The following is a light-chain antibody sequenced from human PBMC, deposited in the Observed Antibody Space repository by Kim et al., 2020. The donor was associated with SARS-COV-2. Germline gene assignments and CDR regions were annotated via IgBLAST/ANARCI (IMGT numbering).Light chain of an antibody. Sequence: SPGERATLSCRASQSVGADYVAWYQQKPGQAPRLLIFGASTRATDSPDRFTGSGSGTDFSLTINRLEPEDFGIYYCQQYDSSPWTFGQGTKVDIK. CDR1: QSVGADY. J-gene: IGKJ1*01. CDR3: QQYDSSPWT. CDR2: GAS. V-gene: IGKV3-20*01.